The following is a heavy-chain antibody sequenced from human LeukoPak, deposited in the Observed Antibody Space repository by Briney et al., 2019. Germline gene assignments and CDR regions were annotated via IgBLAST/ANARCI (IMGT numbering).Heavy chain of an antibody. CDR1: GFTFSNYA. J-gene: IGHJ4*02. CDR3: ARGPGLAMGKGYFDY. D-gene: IGHD5-18*01. CDR2: TSHDEGNK. Sequence: GKSLRLSCAASGFTFSNYAMHWVRQAPGKGLEWVAATSHDEGNKYYADSVKGRFTISRDNSRNTLYLEVNSLRTDDTAVYYCARGPGLAMGKGYFDYCGQGTLVPVSS. V-gene: IGHV3-30-3*01.